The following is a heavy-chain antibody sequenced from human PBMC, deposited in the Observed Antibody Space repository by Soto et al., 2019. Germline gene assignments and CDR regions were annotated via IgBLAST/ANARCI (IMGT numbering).Heavy chain of an antibody. Sequence: QVQLQESGPGLVKPSETLSLTCSVSSGSISSYYWSWIRQPPGKGLEWIGYVYYSGSTNYNPSLTSRVTLSVDTYKNQFSLKLSSVTAAGTAVYYCARTPFYYYGMGSHLYYFDYWDQATLVTVSS. J-gene: IGHJ4*02. CDR1: SGSISSYY. V-gene: IGHV4-59*01. CDR3: ARTPFYYYGMGSHLYYFDY. D-gene: IGHD3-10*01. CDR2: VYYSGST.